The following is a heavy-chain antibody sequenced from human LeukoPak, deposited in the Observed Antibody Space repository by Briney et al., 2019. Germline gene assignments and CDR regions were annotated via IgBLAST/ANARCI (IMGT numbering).Heavy chain of an antibody. CDR3: ARGYYDYVWGSYRLNYFDY. CDR2: IIPIFGTA. D-gene: IGHD3-16*02. Sequence: SVKVSCKASGGTFSSYAISWVRQAPGQGLEWMGGIIPIFGTANYTQKFQGRVTITADKSTSTAYMELSSLRSEDTAVYYCARGYYDYVWGSYRLNYFDYWGQGTLVTVSS. J-gene: IGHJ4*02. CDR1: GGTFSSYA. V-gene: IGHV1-69*06.